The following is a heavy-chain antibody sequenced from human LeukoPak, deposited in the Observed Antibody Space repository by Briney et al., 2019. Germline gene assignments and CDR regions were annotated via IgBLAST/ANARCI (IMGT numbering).Heavy chain of an antibody. CDR1: GYTFTSYY. CDR3: ARGACSGGSCYSSRGPFDY. J-gene: IGHJ4*02. V-gene: IGHV1-46*01. Sequence: ASVKVSCKASGYTFTSYYMHWVRQAPGQGLEWMGIINPSGGGTSYAQKFQGRVTMTRDTSTSTVYMELSSLRSEDTAVYYCARGACSGGSCYSSRGPFDYWGQGTLVTVSS. D-gene: IGHD2-15*01. CDR2: INPSGGGT.